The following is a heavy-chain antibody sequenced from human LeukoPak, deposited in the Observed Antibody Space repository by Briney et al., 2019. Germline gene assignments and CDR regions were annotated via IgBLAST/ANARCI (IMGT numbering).Heavy chain of an antibody. CDR3: ARLVDYDNSGDPDIFDI. D-gene: IGHD3-22*01. CDR1: SGFISSYY. CDR2: INYSGRI. J-gene: IGHJ3*02. Sequence: SETLSLTCIVSSGFISSYYWSWIRQTPRKGLEWIAFINYSGRIKYNPSLQSRVSISLDMSKNHFSLQLRSVMAVDTAVYYCARLVDYDNSGDPDIFDIWGQGTIVSIS. V-gene: IGHV4-59*01.